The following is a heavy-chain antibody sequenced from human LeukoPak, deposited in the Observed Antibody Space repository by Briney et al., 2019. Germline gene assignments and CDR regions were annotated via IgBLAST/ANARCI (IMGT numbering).Heavy chain of an antibody. Sequence: PSETLSLTCAVYGGSLSAYYWSWIRQPTGRALEWIGEINDRGSTNHNPSLRSRVSISVDTSKNQFSLKLHSVTAADTAVYFCARGRLTADTFFFDTNGYYYFDSWGQGTLVTVSS. J-gene: IGHJ4*02. V-gene: IGHV4-34*01. D-gene: IGHD3-22*01. CDR2: INDRGST. CDR3: ARGRLTADTFFFDTNGYYYFDS. CDR1: GGSLSAYY.